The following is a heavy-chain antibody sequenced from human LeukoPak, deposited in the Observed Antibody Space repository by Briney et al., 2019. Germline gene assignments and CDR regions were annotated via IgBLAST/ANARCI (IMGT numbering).Heavy chain of an antibody. Sequence: GGSLRLSCAASGFTFSNYWMGWVRQAPGKGLEYVANIKSDGSETYYVDSVKGRFTISKDNAKNSLYLQMNSLRAEDTALYYCARGGKAMVTLSYYYYYMDVWGKGTTVTVSS. CDR1: GFTFSNYW. D-gene: IGHD5-18*01. CDR3: ARGGKAMVTLSYYYYYMDV. J-gene: IGHJ6*03. CDR2: IKSDGSET. V-gene: IGHV3-7*03.